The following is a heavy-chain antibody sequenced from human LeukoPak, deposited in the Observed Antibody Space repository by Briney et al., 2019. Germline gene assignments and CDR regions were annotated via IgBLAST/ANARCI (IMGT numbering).Heavy chain of an antibody. V-gene: IGHV4-59*01. J-gene: IGHJ4*02. CDR3: ARDSNLPL. CDR2: IYYSGST. CDR1: GGSISSYY. Sequence: SETLSLTCTVSGGSISSYYWSWIRQPPGKGLEWIGYIYYSGSTNYNPSLKSRVTISVDTSKNQFSLKLSSVTATDTAVYYCARDSNLPLWGQGTLVTVSS.